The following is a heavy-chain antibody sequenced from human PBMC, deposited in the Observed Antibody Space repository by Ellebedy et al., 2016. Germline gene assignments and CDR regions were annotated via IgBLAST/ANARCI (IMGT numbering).Heavy chain of an antibody. V-gene: IGHV3-11*04. D-gene: IGHD3-10*01. Sequence: GESLKISXAASGFTFSDYFMSWVRQAPGKGLELIAYISNTGNTVHYAESVKGRFTISRDAPKNTLYLQINSLRAEDTAVYYCVREGNTYGSAPFEYFYHWGQGTLVAVSS. CDR1: GFTFSDYF. CDR2: ISNTGNTV. J-gene: IGHJ1*01. CDR3: VREGNTYGSAPFEYFYH.